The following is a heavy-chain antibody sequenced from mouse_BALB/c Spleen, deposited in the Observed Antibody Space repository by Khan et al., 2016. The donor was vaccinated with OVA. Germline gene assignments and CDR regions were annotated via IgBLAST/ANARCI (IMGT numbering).Heavy chain of an antibody. CDR1: GFSLTSYG. Sequence: VQLQESGPAMVAPSQSLSITCTVSGFSLTSYGVHWVRQPPGKGLEWLGVIWAGGSTNYNSALMSRLSISKDNSKSQVFLKMNSLQTDDTAMYYCARYYGNNGWYFDFWGEGTTVTVSS. J-gene: IGHJ1*01. V-gene: IGHV2-9*02. CDR2: IWAGGST. CDR3: ARYYGNNGWYFDF. D-gene: IGHD2-1*01.